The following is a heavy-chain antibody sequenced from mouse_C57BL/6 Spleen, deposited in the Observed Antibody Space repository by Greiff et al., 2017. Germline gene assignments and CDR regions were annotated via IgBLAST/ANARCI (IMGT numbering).Heavy chain of an antibody. CDR2: IYPGDGDT. J-gene: IGHJ4*01. CDR1: GYAFSSSW. V-gene: IGHV1-82*01. Sequence: VQRVESGPELVKPGASVKISCKASGYAFSSSWMNWVKQRPGKGLEWIGRIYPGDGDTNYNGKFKGKATLTADKSSSTAYMQLSSLTSEDSAVYFCARWDDYDAMDYWGQGTSVTVSS. D-gene: IGHD4-1*01. CDR3: ARWDDYDAMDY.